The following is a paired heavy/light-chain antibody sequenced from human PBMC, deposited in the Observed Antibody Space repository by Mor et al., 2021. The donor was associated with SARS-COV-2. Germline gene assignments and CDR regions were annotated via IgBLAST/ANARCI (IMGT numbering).Heavy chain of an antibody. CDR1: GFTFSSYA. CDR3: AKTAHSSRYFDWLWAFDI. D-gene: IGHD3-9*01. CDR2: ISGSGGST. J-gene: IGHJ3*02. V-gene: IGHV3-23*01. Sequence: EVQLLESGGGLVQPGGSLRLSCAASGFTFSSYAMSWVRQAPGKGLEWVSAISGSGGSTYYADSVKGRFTISRDNSKNTLYLQMNSLRAEDTAVYYCAKTAHSSRYFDWLWAFDIWGQGTMVTVSS.
Light chain of an antibody. J-gene: IGKJ4*01. Sequence: DIQLTQSPSFLSASVGDRVTITCRASQGISSYLAWYQQKPGKAPKLLIYAASTLQSGVPSRFSGSGSGTEFTLTISSLQPEDFATYYCQQLNSYLLLTFGGGTKVEIK. CDR3: QQLNSYLLLT. V-gene: IGKV1-9*01. CDR1: QGISSY. CDR2: AAS.